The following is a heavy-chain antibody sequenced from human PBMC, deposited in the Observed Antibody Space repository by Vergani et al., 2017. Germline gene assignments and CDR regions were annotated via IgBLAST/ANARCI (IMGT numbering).Heavy chain of an antibody. CDR1: GFTFSSYG. J-gene: IGHJ4*02. CDR2: IWYDGSNK. V-gene: IGHV3-33*01. D-gene: IGHD3-3*01. CDR3: ARDEPQGSGYYFGY. Sequence: QVQLVESGGGVVQPGRSLRLSCAASGFTFSSYGMHWVRQAPGKGLEWVAVIWYDGSNKYYADSVKGRFTISRDNFKNTLYLQMNSLRAEDTAVYYCARDEPQGSGYYFGYWGQGTLVTVSS.